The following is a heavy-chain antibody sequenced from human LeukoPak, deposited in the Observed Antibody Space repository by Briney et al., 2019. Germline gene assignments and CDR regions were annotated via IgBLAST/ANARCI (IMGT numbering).Heavy chain of an antibody. D-gene: IGHD3-10*01. CDR1: GFTFSDYP. CDR2: IGRLAGST. V-gene: IGHV3-23*01. CDR3: AKDVRDYYGTGTLNFDS. J-gene: IGHJ4*02. Sequence: GGSLRLSCAASGFTFSDYPMSWVRQAPGKGLEWVSAIGRLAGSTAYADSVNGRFTISRDNSQNTLFLQMNSLRVDDTAMYYCAKDVRDYYGTGTLNFDSWGQGTLVSVSS.